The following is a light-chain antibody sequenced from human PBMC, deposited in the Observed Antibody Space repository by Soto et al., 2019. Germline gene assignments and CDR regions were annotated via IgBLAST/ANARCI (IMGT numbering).Light chain of an antibody. CDR1: QSVSSDS. V-gene: IGKV3-20*01. CDR2: DAS. CDR3: QQYGSAPRT. Sequence: EIVLTQSPGTLSLSPGERAILSCRASQSVSSDSLAWYRQKPGQAPRLLVYDASSRATGIPDRFSGSGSGTDLTRTISSLEPEDFAVYYCQQYGSAPRTFGQGTKVEIK. J-gene: IGKJ1*01.